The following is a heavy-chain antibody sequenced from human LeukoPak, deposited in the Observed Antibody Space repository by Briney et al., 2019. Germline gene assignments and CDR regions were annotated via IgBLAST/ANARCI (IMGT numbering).Heavy chain of an antibody. CDR3: ARVSGIAARPYFDY. J-gene: IGHJ4*02. D-gene: IGHD6-6*01. Sequence: SETLSLTCTVSGGSISSGSYYWSWIRQPAGKGLEWIGRIYTSGSTNYNPSLKSRVTISVDTSKNQFSLKLSSVTAADTAVYYCARVSGIAARPYFDYWGQGTLVTVSS. CDR2: IYTSGST. CDR1: GGSISSGSYY. V-gene: IGHV4-61*02.